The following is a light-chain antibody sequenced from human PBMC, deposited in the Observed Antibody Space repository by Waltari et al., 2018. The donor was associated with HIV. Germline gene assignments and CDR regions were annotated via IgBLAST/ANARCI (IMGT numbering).Light chain of an antibody. Sequence: QSALTQPASVSGSLGQSVPISCTGANSDIGGYNYVSWYQQHPGKAPKLIIPEVSNRPSGVSDRFSGSKSGNTASLTISGLQAEDESDYYCSSFITTTTHVVFGGGTRLTVL. V-gene: IGLV2-14*01. CDR2: EVS. J-gene: IGLJ2*01. CDR1: NSDIGGYNY. CDR3: SSFITTTTHVV.